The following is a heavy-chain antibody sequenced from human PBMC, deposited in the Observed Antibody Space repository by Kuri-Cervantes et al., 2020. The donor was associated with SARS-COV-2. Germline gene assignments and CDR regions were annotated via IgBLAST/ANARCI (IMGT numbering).Heavy chain of an antibody. CDR3: ASARSPSYYYYYGMDV. CDR1: GFTFSSYW. J-gene: IGHJ6*02. Sequence: GESLKISCAASGFTFSSYWMSWVRQAPGKGLEWVANIKQDGSEKYYVDSVKGRFTISRDNAKNSLYLQMNSLRAEDTAVYYCASARSPSYYYYYGMDVWGQGTTVTVSS. D-gene: IGHD2-15*01. V-gene: IGHV3-7*02. CDR2: IKQDGSEK.